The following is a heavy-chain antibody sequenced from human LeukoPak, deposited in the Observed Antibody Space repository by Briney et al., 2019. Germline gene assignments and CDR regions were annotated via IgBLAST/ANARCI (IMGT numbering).Heavy chain of an antibody. CDR3: ARAAPSGFWSGSDTSPFDY. V-gene: IGHV4-4*07. CDR2: IYTSGST. D-gene: IGHD3-3*01. Sequence: SETLSLTCTVSGGSISSYYWSWIRQPAGKGLEWIGRIYTSGSTNYNPSPKTRITMSVDTSKNQFSLKLSSVTAADTAVYYCARAAPSGFWSGSDTSPFDYWGQGTLVTVSS. J-gene: IGHJ4*02. CDR1: GGSISSYY.